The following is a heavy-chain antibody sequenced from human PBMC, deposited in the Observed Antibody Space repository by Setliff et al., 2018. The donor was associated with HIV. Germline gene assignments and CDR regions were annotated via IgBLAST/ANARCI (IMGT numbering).Heavy chain of an antibody. D-gene: IGHD2-15*01. CDR3: ARDFVGSRLVFRLPHYYYMDV. V-gene: IGHV3-21*01. CDR1: GFTFSSYS. CDR2: ISSSSSYI. Sequence: GSLRLSCAASGFTFSSYSMNWVRQAPGKGLEWVSSISSSSSYIYYADSVKGRFTISRDNAKNSLYLQMNSLRAEDTAVYYCARDFVGSRLVFRLPHYYYMDVWGKGTTVTVSS. J-gene: IGHJ6*03.